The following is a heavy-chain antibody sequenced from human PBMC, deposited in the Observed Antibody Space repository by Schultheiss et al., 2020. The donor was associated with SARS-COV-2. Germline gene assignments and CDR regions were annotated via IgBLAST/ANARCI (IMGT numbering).Heavy chain of an antibody. D-gene: IGHD2-2*01. V-gene: IGHV3-64D*06. Sequence: GESLKISCAASGFTFSSYAMSWVRQAPGKGLEYVSGISNNGGETFYADSVKGRFTIPRDNSKNTVYLLMSSLRGEDTAVYHCVKARGSSTWRGLMDVWGKGTTVTVSS. CDR3: VKARGSSTWRGLMDV. J-gene: IGHJ6*04. CDR2: ISNNGGET. CDR1: GFTFSSYA.